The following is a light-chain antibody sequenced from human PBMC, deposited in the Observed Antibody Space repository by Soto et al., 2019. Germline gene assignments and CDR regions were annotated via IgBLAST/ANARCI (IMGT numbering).Light chain of an antibody. CDR3: QQSYSTPYS. CDR2: LTS. CDR1: RSIGNY. Sequence: DIQMTQSPSSLSASVGDRVTITCRASRSIGNYLKWYQQKPESAPKLLIYLTSSLQGGVPSRFSGSGSGTDFTLTISSLQPEDFATYYCQQSYSTPYSFGQGTKLEIK. J-gene: IGKJ2*01. V-gene: IGKV1-39*01.